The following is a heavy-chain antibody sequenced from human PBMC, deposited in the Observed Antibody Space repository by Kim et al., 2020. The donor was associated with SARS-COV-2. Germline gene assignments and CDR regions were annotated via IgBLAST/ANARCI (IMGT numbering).Heavy chain of an antibody. CDR1: GLNFGDYA. CDR3: TSGPYYYDSAAYYHDY. CDR2: IRSKRYGETT. Sequence: GGTLRLSCTTPGLNFGDYAMSWFRQAPGKGLEWVAFIRSKRYGETTEYASSVKGRFTISRDDSKRIPYLQMNVLNAEDTAVYYCTSGPYYYDSAAYYHDYWGQGALVTVS. V-gene: IGHV3-49*03. D-gene: IGHD3-22*01. J-gene: IGHJ4*02.